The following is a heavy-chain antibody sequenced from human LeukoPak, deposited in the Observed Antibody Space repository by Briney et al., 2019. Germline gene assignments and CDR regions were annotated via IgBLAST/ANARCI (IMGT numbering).Heavy chain of an antibody. D-gene: IGHD3-10*01. J-gene: IGHJ3*02. V-gene: IGHV3-30*04. CDR2: ISYDGSNK. CDR1: GFTFSSYA. CDR3: ARGYYYGSGSYSDDAFDI. Sequence: GGSLRLSCAASGFTFSSYAMHWVRQAPGKGLEWVAVISYDGSNKYYADSVKGRFTISRDNSKNTLYLQMNSLRAEDTAVYYCARGYYYGSGSYSDDAFDIWGQGTMVTVSS.